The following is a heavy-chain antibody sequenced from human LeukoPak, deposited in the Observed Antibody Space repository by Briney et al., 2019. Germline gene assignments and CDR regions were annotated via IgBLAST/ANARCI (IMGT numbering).Heavy chain of an antibody. J-gene: IGHJ4*02. CDR3: ARGYCSSTSCYTSDY. D-gene: IGHD2-2*02. Sequence: GGSLRLSCAASGFTFSSYAMHWVRQAPGKGLEWVAVISYDGSNKHYADSVKGRFTISRDNSKNTLYLQMNSLRAEDTAVYYCARGYCSSTSCYTSDYWGQGTLVTVSS. V-gene: IGHV3-30-3*01. CDR1: GFTFSSYA. CDR2: ISYDGSNK.